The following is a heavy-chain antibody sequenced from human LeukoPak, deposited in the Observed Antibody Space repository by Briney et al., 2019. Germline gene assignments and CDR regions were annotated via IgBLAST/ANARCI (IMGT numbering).Heavy chain of an antibody. CDR3: ARPPGGVVGGSFYYGMDV. Sequence: SETLSLTCTVSGGSISNYYWSWIRQPPGKGLEWIGYIYYRGSTNYNPSLKGRVTISVDTSKNQFSLKLSSVTAAAAAVDYCARPPGGVVGGSFYYGMDVWGQGTTVTVSS. J-gene: IGHJ6*02. CDR2: IYYRGST. CDR1: GGSISNYY. D-gene: IGHD2-15*01. V-gene: IGHV4-59*08.